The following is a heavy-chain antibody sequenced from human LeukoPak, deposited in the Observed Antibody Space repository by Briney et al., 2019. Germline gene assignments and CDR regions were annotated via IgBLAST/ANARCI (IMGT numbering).Heavy chain of an antibody. CDR1: GGSISSDDYY. D-gene: IGHD3-10*01. V-gene: IGHV4-30-4*08. CDR2: TYYSGST. Sequence: KASETLSLTCTVSGGSISSDDYYWSWIRQPPGKGLEWIGYTYYSGSTYYNPSLKSRVTISVDTSKNQFSLKLSSVTAADTAVYYCARVDYGSGSLYYYYYYMDIWGKGTTVTVSS. J-gene: IGHJ6*03. CDR3: ARVDYGSGSLYYYYYYMDI.